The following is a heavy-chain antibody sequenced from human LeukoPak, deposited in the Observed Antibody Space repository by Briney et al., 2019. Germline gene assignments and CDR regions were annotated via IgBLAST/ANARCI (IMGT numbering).Heavy chain of an antibody. CDR1: GFTFSSYG. Sequence: GGSLRLSCAASGFTFSSYGMHWVRQAPGKGLEWVAVISYDGSNKYYADSVKGRFTISRDNSENTLYLQMNSLRAEDTAVYYCAKDVLRGYYGMDVWGKGTTVTVSS. V-gene: IGHV3-30*18. CDR2: ISYDGSNK. D-gene: IGHD2/OR15-2a*01. J-gene: IGHJ6*04. CDR3: AKDVLRGYYGMDV.